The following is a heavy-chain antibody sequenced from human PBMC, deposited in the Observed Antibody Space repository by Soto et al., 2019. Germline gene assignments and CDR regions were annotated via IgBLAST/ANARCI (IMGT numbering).Heavy chain of an antibody. D-gene: IGHD6-13*01. CDR2: IDTSGNI. CDR3: ARYSSNWFQTEGMDV. CDR1: GGSISTYY. V-gene: IGHV4-4*07. Sequence: SETLSLTCTVSGGSISTYYWSWIRQPAGKGLEWIGRIDTSGNINYNPSLKSRVTMSVDTSKKQFSLKLTSVTAADTAVYYCARYSSNWFQTEGMDVWGQETTVTVSS. J-gene: IGHJ6*02.